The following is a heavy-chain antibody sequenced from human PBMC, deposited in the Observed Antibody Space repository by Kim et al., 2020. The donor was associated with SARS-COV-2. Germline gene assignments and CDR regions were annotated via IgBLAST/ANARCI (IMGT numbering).Heavy chain of an antibody. Sequence: ASVKVSCKVSGYTLTELSMHWVRQAPGKGLEWMGGFDPEDGETIYAQKFQGRVTMTEDTSTDTAYMELSSLRSEDTAVYYCATVYPLYDILTGYLHDAFDSWGQGTMVTVSS. CDR3: ATVYPLYDILTGYLHDAFDS. J-gene: IGHJ3*02. CDR2: FDPEDGET. CDR1: GYTLTELS. D-gene: IGHD3-9*01. V-gene: IGHV1-24*01.